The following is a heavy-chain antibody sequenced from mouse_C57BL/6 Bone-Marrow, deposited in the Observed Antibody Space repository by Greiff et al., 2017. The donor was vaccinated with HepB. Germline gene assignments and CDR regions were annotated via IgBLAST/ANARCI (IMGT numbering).Heavy chain of an antibody. CDR1: GFTFNTYA. CDR3: GPHYYGSSYGYFDV. D-gene: IGHD1-1*01. Sequence: GGGLVQPKGSLKLSCAASGFTFNTYAMHWVRQAPGKGLEWVARIRSKSSNYATYYADSVKDRFTISRDDSQSMLYLQMNNLKTEDTAIYYCGPHYYGSSYGYFDVWGTGTTVTVSS. CDR2: IRSKSSNYAT. J-gene: IGHJ1*03. V-gene: IGHV10-3*01.